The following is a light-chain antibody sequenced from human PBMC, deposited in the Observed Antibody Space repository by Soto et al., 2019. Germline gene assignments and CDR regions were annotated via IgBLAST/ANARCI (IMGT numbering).Light chain of an antibody. CDR2: EVS. CDR1: SSDVGAYNY. CDR3: TSYATRSIWV. J-gene: IGLJ3*02. V-gene: IGLV2-14*03. Sequence: QSVLTQPASVSGSPGQSITISCTGTSSDVGAYNYVSWYQQHPGKAPKLMIYEVSNRPSGVSHRFSGSKSANTASLTISGLQAEDEADYYCTSYATRSIWVFGGGTKLTVL.